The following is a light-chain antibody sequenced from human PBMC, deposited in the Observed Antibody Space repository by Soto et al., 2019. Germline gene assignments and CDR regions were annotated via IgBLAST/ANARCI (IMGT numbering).Light chain of an antibody. CDR1: ESIRTW. Sequence: DIQMTQSPSTLSASIGDRVTITCRASESIRTWLAWYQHKPGKDPKFLIYKASNLESGVPSRFSGSGSGTEFTLTISRLQTDDFATYECQQYNSYPLTFGPGTKVDIK. CDR3: QQYNSYPLT. CDR2: KAS. V-gene: IGKV1-5*03. J-gene: IGKJ3*01.